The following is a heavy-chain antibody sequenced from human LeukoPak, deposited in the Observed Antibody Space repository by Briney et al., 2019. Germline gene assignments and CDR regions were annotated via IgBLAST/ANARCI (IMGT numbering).Heavy chain of an antibody. J-gene: IGHJ3*02. V-gene: IGHV3-64D*06. CDR2: ISSNGGST. CDR3: VKVYSSGAPVSFDM. CDR1: GFTFSNYA. D-gene: IGHD6-19*01. Sequence: GGSLRLSCSASGFTFSNYAMQWVRQAPGKGLEYVSAISSNGGSTYYADSVKGRFTISRDNSKNTLYLQMSSLRAEDTAVYYCVKVYSSGAPVSFDMWGQGTMVTVSS.